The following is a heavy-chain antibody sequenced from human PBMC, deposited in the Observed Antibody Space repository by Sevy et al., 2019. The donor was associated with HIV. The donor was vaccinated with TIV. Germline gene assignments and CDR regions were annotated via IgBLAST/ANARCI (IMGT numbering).Heavy chain of an antibody. J-gene: IGHJ6*02. Sequence: GGSLRLSCAVSGFTFRNFWMSWVRQAPGKGLEWVANIRQDGSEKYYVDSVRGPFTISRDNAKNSLFLQLNSLRADDTAIYYCAKSYFGSGTSYGMDLWGRGTTVTVSS. D-gene: IGHD3-10*01. CDR1: GFTFRNFW. CDR2: IRQDGSEK. V-gene: IGHV3-7*01. CDR3: AKSYFGSGTSYGMDL.